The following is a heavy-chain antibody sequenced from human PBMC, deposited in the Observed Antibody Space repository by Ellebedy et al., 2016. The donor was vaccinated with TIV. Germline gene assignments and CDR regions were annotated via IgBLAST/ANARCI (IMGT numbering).Heavy chain of an antibody. V-gene: IGHV3-30*02. CDR1: GFTFHSYG. Sequence: GESLKISCAASGFTFHSYGMHWVRQAPGKGLEWVTFIRYDGSDKYYADSVKGRFTVPRDNSKNTLTLQMNSLRPEDTAVYYCAKVLFAFGEFESPFDPWGQGTLVIVSS. D-gene: IGHD3-10*01. CDR3: AKVLFAFGEFESPFDP. J-gene: IGHJ5*02. CDR2: IRYDGSDK.